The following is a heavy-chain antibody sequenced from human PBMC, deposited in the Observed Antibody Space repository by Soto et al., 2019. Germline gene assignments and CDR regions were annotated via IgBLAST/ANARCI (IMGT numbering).Heavy chain of an antibody. J-gene: IGHJ3*02. CDR2: IYWSGDE. Sequence: QGTLKESGPTLVKPTQTLTLTCSFSGFSLSTSGVGVGWIRQPPGKALEGLALIYWSGDEHYRPSLKSRLSITKDTSKNPVVLIMTDMDPVDTATYYCARGLATLPVFAFDIWGQGTMVTVSS. CDR3: ARGLATLPVFAFDI. D-gene: IGHD6-6*01. CDR1: GFSLSTSGVG. V-gene: IGHV2-5*01.